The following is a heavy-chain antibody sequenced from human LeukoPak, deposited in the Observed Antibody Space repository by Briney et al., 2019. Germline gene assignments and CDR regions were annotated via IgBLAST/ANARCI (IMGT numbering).Heavy chain of an antibody. J-gene: IGHJ4*02. CDR1: GFTFNTYA. Sequence: GGSLRLSCVASGFTFNTYAMSWVRQAPGKGLDWVSTISESGDSTYYADSVKGRFTISRDNSKNTLYLQMNSLRAEDTAVYYCASSRAGATDFDYWGQGTLVTVSS. V-gene: IGHV3-23*01. D-gene: IGHD3-10*01. CDR3: ASSRAGATDFDY. CDR2: ISESGDST.